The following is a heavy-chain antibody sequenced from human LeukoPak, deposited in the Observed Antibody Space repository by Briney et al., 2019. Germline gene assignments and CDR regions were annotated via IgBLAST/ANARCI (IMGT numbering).Heavy chain of an antibody. D-gene: IGHD4/OR15-4a*01. J-gene: IGHJ4*02. CDR2: IYTSGST. V-gene: IGHV4-4*07. Sequence: SETLSLTCTVSGGSISSYYWSWIRQPAGKGLEWIGRIYTSGSTNYNPSLKSRVTMSVDTSKNQFSLKLSSVTAADTAVYYCARHGLWWRSKAFDYWGQGTLVTVSS. CDR3: ARHGLWWRSKAFDY. CDR1: GGSISSYY.